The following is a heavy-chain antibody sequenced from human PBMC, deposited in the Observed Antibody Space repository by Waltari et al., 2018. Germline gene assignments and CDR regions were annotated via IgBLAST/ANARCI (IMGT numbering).Heavy chain of an antibody. Sequence: QVQLVQSGAEVKKPGSSVKVSCKASGGTFSSYAISWVRQAAGQGLEWMGGIIPIFGTANYAQKFQGRVTITADESTSTAYMELSSLRSEDTAVYYCARPFSSIAARPGMGYYYYGMDVWGQGTTVTLSS. J-gene: IGHJ6*02. CDR1: GGTFSSYA. CDR3: ARPFSSIAARPGMGYYYYGMDV. CDR2: IIPIFGTA. D-gene: IGHD6-6*01. V-gene: IGHV1-69*01.